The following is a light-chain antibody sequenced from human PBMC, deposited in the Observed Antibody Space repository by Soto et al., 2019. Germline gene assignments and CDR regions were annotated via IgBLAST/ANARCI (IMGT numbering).Light chain of an antibody. CDR1: QSISSY. V-gene: IGKV1-9*01. CDR3: QQHYSDPPCT. Sequence: DIKLTQSPSILSASVGERVTITCRASQSISSYLAWYQQKPGQAPKLLIYAASTWHSGVPSRFSGSGSGTEFTPTISSRQPEDFATDYYQQHYSDPPCTFGQGTKLEIK. CDR2: AAS. J-gene: IGKJ2*02.